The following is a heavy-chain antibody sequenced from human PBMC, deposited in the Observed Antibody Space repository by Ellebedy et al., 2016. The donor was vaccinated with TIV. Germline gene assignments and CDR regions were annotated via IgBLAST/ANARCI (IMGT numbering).Heavy chain of an antibody. D-gene: IGHD5-18*01. J-gene: IGHJ4*02. Sequence: PGGSLRLSCAASGFIFSNYAMSRVRQAPGKGPEWVSGFGVSGDTTYYADSVKGRFTISRDNSKSTLDLQMSSLRAEDTAVYYCAKDRTPGDGYWVFDNWGQGTLVSVSS. CDR2: FGVSGDTT. CDR3: AKDRTPGDGYWVFDN. V-gene: IGHV3-23*01. CDR1: GFIFSNYA.